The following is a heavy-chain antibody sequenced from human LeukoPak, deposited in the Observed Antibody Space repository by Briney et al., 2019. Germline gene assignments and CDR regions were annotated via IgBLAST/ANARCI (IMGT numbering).Heavy chain of an antibody. CDR1: GFTFSNYA. D-gene: IGHD5-12*01. CDR3: ARIYSGYDSHFDY. Sequence: GGSLRLSCAASGFTFSNYAMTWVRQAPGKGLEWVSGISGSGSSTYYADSVKGRFTISRDNSKNTLFLQMNSLRAEDTAVYYCARIYSGYDSHFDYWGQGTLVTVSS. J-gene: IGHJ4*02. V-gene: IGHV3-23*01. CDR2: ISGSGSST.